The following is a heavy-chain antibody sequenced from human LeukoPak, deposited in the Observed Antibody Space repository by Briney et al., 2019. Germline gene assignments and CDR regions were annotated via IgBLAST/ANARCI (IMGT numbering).Heavy chain of an antibody. Sequence: ASVKVSCKASGYTFTSYCMHWVRQAPGQGLEWMGIINPSGGSTSYAQKFQGRVTMTRDMSTSTVYMELSSLRSEDTAVYYCARDAQTVTTAIQFDYWGQGTLVTVSS. CDR2: INPSGGST. CDR3: ARDAQTVTTAIQFDY. V-gene: IGHV1-46*01. D-gene: IGHD4-11*01. CDR1: GYTFTSYC. J-gene: IGHJ4*02.